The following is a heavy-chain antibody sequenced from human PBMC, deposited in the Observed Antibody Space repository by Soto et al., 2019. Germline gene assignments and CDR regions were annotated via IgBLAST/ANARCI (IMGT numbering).Heavy chain of an antibody. CDR1: GVTFSIYA. CDR3: ARDRNYPRDQFDS. V-gene: IGHV3-23*01. CDR2: ISGNHGAT. Sequence: PEGAVKLTCAAFGVTFSIYALSWVRQAPGRGLEWVSAISGNHGATWYADSVKARFTNSRDNSKNTVYVQMNSLRTEDKAIYYCARDRNYPRDQFDSWGRGTLVTVSS. D-gene: IGHD2-2*01. J-gene: IGHJ4*02.